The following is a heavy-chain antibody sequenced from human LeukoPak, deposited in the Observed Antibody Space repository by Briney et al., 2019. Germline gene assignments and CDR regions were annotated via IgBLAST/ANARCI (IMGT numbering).Heavy chain of an antibody. V-gene: IGHV3-23*01. Sequence: GGSLRLSCAASGFTFSSFAMTWVRQAPGKGLQWVSAITDSADDTYYADSVKGRFTISRDNSKNTLYLQMNSLRAEDTAVYYCARGEGLFDYWGQGTLVTVSS. J-gene: IGHJ4*02. CDR2: ITDSADDT. CDR1: GFTFSSFA. CDR3: ARGEGLFDY.